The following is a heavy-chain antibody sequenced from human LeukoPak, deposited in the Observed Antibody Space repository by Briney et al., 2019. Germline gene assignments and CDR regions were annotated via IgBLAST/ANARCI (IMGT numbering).Heavy chain of an antibody. Sequence: SETLSLTCTVSGASINSYYWSWIRQPPGKGLEWIGYIYYSGSTNYNPSLKSRVTVSVDTSKNQFSLKLSSVTAADTAVYYCASVGYGDYVWGQGTLVTVSS. J-gene: IGHJ4*02. V-gene: IGHV4-59*01. CDR3: ASVGYGDYV. CDR1: GASINSYY. D-gene: IGHD4-17*01. CDR2: IYYSGST.